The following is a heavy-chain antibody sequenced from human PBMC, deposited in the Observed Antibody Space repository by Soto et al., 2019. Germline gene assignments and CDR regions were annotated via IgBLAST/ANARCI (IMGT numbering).Heavy chain of an antibody. V-gene: IGHV1-3*01. CDR2: INAGNGNT. CDR1: GYTFTSYA. Sequence: ASVKVSCKASGYTFTSYAMHWVRQAPGQRLEWMGWINAGNGNTKYSQKFQGRVTITRDTSASTAYMELSSLRSEDTAVYYCASGYSSGWYFDYWGQGTLVTVSS. CDR3: ASGYSSGWYFDY. J-gene: IGHJ4*02. D-gene: IGHD6-19*01.